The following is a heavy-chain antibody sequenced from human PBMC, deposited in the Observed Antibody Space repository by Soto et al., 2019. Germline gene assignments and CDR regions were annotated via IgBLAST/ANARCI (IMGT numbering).Heavy chain of an antibody. CDR3: ARADNCSGGSCYGWFDP. CDR1: GGSFSGYY. D-gene: IGHD2-15*01. CDR2: INHSGST. Sequence: SETLSLTCAVYGGSFSGYYWSWIRQPPGKGLEWIGEINHSGSTNYNPSLKSRVTISVDTSKNQFSLKLSSVTAADTAVYYCARADNCSGGSCYGWFDPWGQGTLVTVSS. J-gene: IGHJ5*02. V-gene: IGHV4-34*01.